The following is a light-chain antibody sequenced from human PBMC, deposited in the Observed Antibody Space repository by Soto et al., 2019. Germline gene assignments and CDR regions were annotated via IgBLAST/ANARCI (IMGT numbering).Light chain of an antibody. CDR2: DVY. Sequence: QSVLTQPRSVSGAPGQSVTISGTGSHSNVGNHDFVSWFQHYPGIAPKLVIFDVYKRPPGVPDRFSGSKSGNTASLTIAGLQADDEADYYCCSSAGTFTVLFGGGTKVTGL. J-gene: IGLJ2*01. V-gene: IGLV2-11*01. CDR3: CSSAGTFTVL. CDR1: HSNVGNHDF.